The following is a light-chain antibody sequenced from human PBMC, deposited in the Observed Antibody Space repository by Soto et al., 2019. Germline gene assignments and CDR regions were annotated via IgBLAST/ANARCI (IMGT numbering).Light chain of an antibody. Sequence: EIVLTQSPATLSLSPGERATLSCRASQSVSSYLAWYQQKPGQAPRLLIYDASKWATGIPARFSGSGSGTDFTLAMNSRVPEGFAVYYRQQGSNVPRWTFGQGTKVEI. CDR2: DAS. V-gene: IGKV3-11*01. J-gene: IGKJ1*01. CDR1: QSVSSY. CDR3: QQGSNVPRWT.